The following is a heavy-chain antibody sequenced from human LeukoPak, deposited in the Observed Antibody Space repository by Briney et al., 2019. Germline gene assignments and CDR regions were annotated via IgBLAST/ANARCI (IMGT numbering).Heavy chain of an antibody. CDR3: ARAARGKYYDSSGYYPTNWFDP. V-gene: IGHV1-8*01. CDR2: INPNSGNT. Sequence: ASVKVSCKASGYAFTSYDINWVRQATGQGLEGMGWINPNSGNTGYVQRFQGRVTMTRNTSISTVYMELSSLRSEDTAVYYCARAARGKYYDSSGYYPTNWFDPWGQGTLVTVSS. D-gene: IGHD3-22*01. CDR1: GYAFTSYD. J-gene: IGHJ5*02.